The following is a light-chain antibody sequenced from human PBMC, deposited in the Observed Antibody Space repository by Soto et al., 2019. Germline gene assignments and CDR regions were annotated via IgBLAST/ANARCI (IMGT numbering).Light chain of an antibody. CDR3: QTWGTGIQV. Sequence: QLVLPQSPSASASLGASVKLTCTLSSGHSSYAIAWHQQQPEKGPRYLMKLNSDGSHSKGDGIPDRFSGPSAGAERYLTIASLQSEDEADYYCQTWGTGIQVFGGGTKATVL. CDR2: LNSDGSH. J-gene: IGLJ2*01. V-gene: IGLV4-69*01. CDR1: SGHSSYA.